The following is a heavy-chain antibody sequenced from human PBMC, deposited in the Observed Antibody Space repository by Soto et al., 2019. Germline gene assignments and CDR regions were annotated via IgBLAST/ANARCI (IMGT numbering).Heavy chain of an antibody. J-gene: IGHJ6*03. Sequence: ASVKVSCKASGYTFTSYGISWVRQAPGQGLEWMGWISAYNGNTNYAQKLQGRVTMTTDTSTSTAYIELRSLRSDDTAVYYCARDLIYYFWSGYLNYYYYYYMDVWGKGTTVTVSS. V-gene: IGHV1-18*01. CDR2: ISAYNGNT. D-gene: IGHD3-3*01. CDR3: ARDLIYYFWSGYLNYYYYYYMDV. CDR1: GYTFTSYG.